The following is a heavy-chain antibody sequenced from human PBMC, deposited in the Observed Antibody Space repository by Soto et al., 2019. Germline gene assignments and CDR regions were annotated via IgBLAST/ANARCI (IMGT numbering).Heavy chain of an antibody. V-gene: IGHV4-30-4*01. D-gene: IGHD2-15*01. CDR1: GDSISTVDYF. J-gene: IGHJ5*01. CDR2: IYKSATT. Sequence: SETLSLTWSVSGDSISTVDYFWAWIRQPPGQALEYIGYIYKSATTYYNPSFESRVAISLDTSKSQFSLNVTSVTAADTAVYFCARGRYCLTGRCFPNWFDSWGQGTLVTVSS. CDR3: ARGRYCLTGRCFPNWFDS.